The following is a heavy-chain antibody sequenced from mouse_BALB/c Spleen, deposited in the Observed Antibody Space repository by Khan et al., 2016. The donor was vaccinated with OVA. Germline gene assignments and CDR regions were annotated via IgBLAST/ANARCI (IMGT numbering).Heavy chain of an antibody. D-gene: IGHD3-2*01. CDR1: GYTFTSYY. CDR3: TRRGTARATLWFAY. Sequence: QVQLQQSGAELVKPGASVELSCKASGYTFTSYYMYWLKQRPGQGLEWIGEINPINGGTNFNEKFKNKATLTVDKSSSTAYMQLSSLTSEDSAVYSCTRRGTARATLWFAYWGQGTLVTVSA. CDR2: INPINGGT. V-gene: IGHV1S81*02. J-gene: IGHJ3*01.